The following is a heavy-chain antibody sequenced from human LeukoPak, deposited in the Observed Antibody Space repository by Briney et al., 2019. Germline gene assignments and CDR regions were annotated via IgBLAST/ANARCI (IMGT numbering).Heavy chain of an antibody. Sequence: SGTLSLTCTVSGGSTSSYYWSWIRQPPGKGLEWIGYIYYSGSTNCNPSLKSRVTISVDTSKNQFSLKLSSVTAADTAVYYCARGRYYYDSSGYYYYFDYWGQGTLVTVSS. CDR3: ARGRYYYDSSGYYYYFDY. J-gene: IGHJ4*02. CDR1: GGSTSSYY. D-gene: IGHD3-22*01. V-gene: IGHV4-59*01. CDR2: IYYSGST.